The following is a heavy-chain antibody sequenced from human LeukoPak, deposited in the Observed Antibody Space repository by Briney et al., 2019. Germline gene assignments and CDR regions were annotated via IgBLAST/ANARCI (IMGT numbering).Heavy chain of an antibody. CDR3: AKDLRYSGSYRSGNY. Sequence: GGSLRLSCAASGFTFSSYAMTWVRQAPGKWLEWVSAIIGIGGNTYYADSVKGRFTISRDNSKNTLYLQMNSLRAADTAIYYCAKDLRYSGSYRSGNYWGQGTLVTVSS. D-gene: IGHD1-26*01. CDR2: IIGIGGNT. CDR1: GFTFSSYA. J-gene: IGHJ4*02. V-gene: IGHV3-23*01.